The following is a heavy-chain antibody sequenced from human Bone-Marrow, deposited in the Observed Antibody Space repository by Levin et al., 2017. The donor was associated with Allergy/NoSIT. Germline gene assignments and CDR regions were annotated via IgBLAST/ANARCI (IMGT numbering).Heavy chain of an antibody. D-gene: IGHD3-10*01. Sequence: LSLTCAASGFMFGDFGMHWVRQAPGKGLEWLAVTSYDGNKKFYADSVKGRFTISRDNAKSTVFLQMNSLKSEDTALYYCAKAGSFGSGSSVGMDVWGQGTTVIVSS. CDR1: GFMFGDFG. CDR3: AKAGSFGSGSSVGMDV. V-gene: IGHV3-30*18. J-gene: IGHJ6*02. CDR2: TSYDGNKK.